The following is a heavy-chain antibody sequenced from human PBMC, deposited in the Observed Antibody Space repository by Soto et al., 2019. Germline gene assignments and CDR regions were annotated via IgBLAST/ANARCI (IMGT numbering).Heavy chain of an antibody. J-gene: IGHJ6*02. CDR2: IIPIFGTA. D-gene: IGHD5-18*01. CDR3: ARVPYTAMAIYYYYGMDV. CDR1: GGTFSSYA. V-gene: IGHV1-69*13. Sequence: ASVKVSCKASGGTFSSYAISWVRQAPGQGLEWMGGIIPIFGTANYAQKFQGRVTITADESTSTAYMELSSLRSEDTAVYYCARVPYTAMAIYYYYGMDVWGPGTTVTVYS.